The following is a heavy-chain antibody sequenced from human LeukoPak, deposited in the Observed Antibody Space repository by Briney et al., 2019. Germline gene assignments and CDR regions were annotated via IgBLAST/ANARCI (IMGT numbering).Heavy chain of an antibody. CDR3: AREVLIGKEMATKRAFDI. CDR1: GYTFTGYY. V-gene: IGHV1-2*02. CDR2: INPNSGGT. D-gene: IGHD5-24*01. Sequence: ASVKVSCKASGYTFTGYYMHWVRQAPGQGLEWMGWINPNSGGTNYAQKFQGRVTMTRDTSISTAYMELSRLRSDDTAVYYCAREVLIGKEMATKRAFDIWGQGTMVTVSS. J-gene: IGHJ3*02.